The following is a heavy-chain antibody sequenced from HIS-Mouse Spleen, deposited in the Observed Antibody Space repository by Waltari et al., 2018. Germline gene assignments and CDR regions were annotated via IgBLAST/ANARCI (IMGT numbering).Heavy chain of an antibody. Sequence: QVQLQESGPRLVKPSETLSPTCTVSGGSIRSYYWSWIRQPPGKGLEWIGYIYYSGSTNYNPSLKSRVTISVDTSKNQFSLKLSSVTAADTAVYYCARGGLLAATYYFDYWGQGTLVTVSS. D-gene: IGHD2-15*01. CDR1: GGSIRSYY. J-gene: IGHJ4*02. V-gene: IGHV4-59*08. CDR2: IYYSGST. CDR3: ARGGLLAATYYFDY.